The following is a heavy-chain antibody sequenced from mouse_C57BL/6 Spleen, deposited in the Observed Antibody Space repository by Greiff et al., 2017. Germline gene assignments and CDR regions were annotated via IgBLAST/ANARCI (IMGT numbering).Heavy chain of an antibody. CDR2: INYDGSST. CDR1: GFTFSDYY. CDR3: GRGDGLDY. V-gene: IGHV5-16*01. J-gene: IGHJ2*01. D-gene: IGHD2-3*01. Sequence: EVKLVESEGGLVQPGSSMKLSCTASGFTFSDYYMAWVRQVPEKGLEWVANINYDGSSTYYLDSLKSRFIISRDNAKNILYLKMSSLKSEDTATYYCGRGDGLDYWGQGTTRTVSS.